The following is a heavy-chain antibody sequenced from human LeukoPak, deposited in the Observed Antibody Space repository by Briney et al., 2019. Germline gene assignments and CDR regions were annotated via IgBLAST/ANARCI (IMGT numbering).Heavy chain of an antibody. CDR2: IYSGGNT. J-gene: IGHJ2*01. V-gene: IGHV3-66*01. D-gene: IGHD4-17*01. Sequence: PGGSLRLSCAVSGFTVSSSYMSWVRQAPGKGLEWVSFIYSGGNTYYTDCVKGRFTISRDNSKNTLYLQMNSLRAEDTAVYYCARRVTTGSYFDLWGRGTLVTVSS. CDR1: GFTVSSSY. CDR3: ARRVTTGSYFDL.